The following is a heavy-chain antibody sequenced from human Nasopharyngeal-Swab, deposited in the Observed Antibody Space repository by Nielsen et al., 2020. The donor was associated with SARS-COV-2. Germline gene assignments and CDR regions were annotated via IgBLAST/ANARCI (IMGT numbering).Heavy chain of an antibody. D-gene: IGHD3-10*01. V-gene: IGHV3-21*01. CDR3: ARVGFGESPYYYYYGMDV. CDR1: GFTFSNYS. CDR2: ISSSTSYI. Sequence: GGSLRLSCAASGFTFSNYSMNWVRQAPGKGLEWVSSISSSTSYIYYADSVKGRFTISRDNAKNSLYLQMNSLRAEDTAVYYCARVGFGESPYYYYYGMDVWGQGTTVTVSS. J-gene: IGHJ6*02.